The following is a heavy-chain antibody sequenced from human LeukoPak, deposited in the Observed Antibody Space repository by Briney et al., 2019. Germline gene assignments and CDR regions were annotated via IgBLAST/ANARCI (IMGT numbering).Heavy chain of an antibody. CDR2: IIPIFGTA. D-gene: IGHD6-19*01. J-gene: IGHJ4*02. CDR1: GGTFSSYA. Sequence: SVKVSCKASGGTFSSYAISWVRQAPGQGLEWMGRIIPIFGTANYAQKFQGRVTITTDESTSTAYMELSSLRSEDTAVYYCARSMARIAVAGNFDYWGQGTLVTVSS. CDR3: ARSMARIAVAGNFDY. V-gene: IGHV1-69*05.